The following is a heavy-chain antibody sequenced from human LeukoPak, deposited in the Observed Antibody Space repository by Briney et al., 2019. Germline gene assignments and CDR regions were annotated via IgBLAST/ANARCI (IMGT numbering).Heavy chain of an antibody. Sequence: ASVKVSCKVSGYTLTELSMHWVRQAPGKGLEWMGGFDPEDGETIYAQKFQGRVTMTEDTSTDTAYMELSSLRSEDTAVYYCATDQTGETSLIYGMDVWGQGTTVTVSS. J-gene: IGHJ6*02. CDR2: FDPEDGET. D-gene: IGHD7-27*01. V-gene: IGHV1-24*01. CDR3: ATDQTGETSLIYGMDV. CDR1: GYTLTELS.